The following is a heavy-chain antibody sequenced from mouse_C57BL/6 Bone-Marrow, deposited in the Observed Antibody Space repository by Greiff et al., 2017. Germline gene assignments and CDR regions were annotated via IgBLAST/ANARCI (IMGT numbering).Heavy chain of an antibody. CDR1: GYSFTDYN. CDR3: AGGGTTVVAPYYAMDY. J-gene: IGHJ4*01. V-gene: IGHV1-39*01. Sequence: SGPELVKPGASVKISCKASGYSFTDYNMNWVKQSNGKSLEWIGVINPNYGTTSYNQKFKGKATLTVDQSSSTAYMQLNSLTSEDSAVYYCAGGGTTVVAPYYAMDYWGQGTSVTVSS. D-gene: IGHD1-1*01. CDR2: INPNYGTT.